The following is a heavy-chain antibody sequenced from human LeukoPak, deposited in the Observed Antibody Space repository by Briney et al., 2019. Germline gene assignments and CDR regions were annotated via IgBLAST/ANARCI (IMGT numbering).Heavy chain of an antibody. D-gene: IGHD6-19*01. V-gene: IGHV4-59*08. CDR1: GGSISKYY. CDR2: IYYSGST. Sequence: PSETLSLTCTVSGGSISKYYWSWIRQPPGKALEWIGYIYYSGSTTYNPSLRSRVTISIDTSKNQFSLKLSSVTAADTAVYYCARPAVAASGDYYYMDVWGQGTTVTVSS. J-gene: IGHJ6*03. CDR3: ARPAVAASGDYYYMDV.